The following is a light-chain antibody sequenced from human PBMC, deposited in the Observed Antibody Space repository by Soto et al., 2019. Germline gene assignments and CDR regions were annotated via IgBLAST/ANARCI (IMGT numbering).Light chain of an antibody. J-gene: IGLJ1*01. CDR3: QTWGTGIHYV. CDR2: LNSDGSH. V-gene: IGLV4-69*01. Sequence: QLVLTQSPSASASLGASVKLTCTLSSGHSSYAIAWHQQQPEKGPRYLMKLNSDGSHSKGDGIPDRFSGSSSGAERYLTISSLQSEDEADYYWQTWGTGIHYVFGTGTTLTVL. CDR1: SGHSSYA.